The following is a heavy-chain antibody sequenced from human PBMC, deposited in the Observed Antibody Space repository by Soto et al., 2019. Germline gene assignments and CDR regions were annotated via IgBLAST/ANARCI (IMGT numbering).Heavy chain of an antibody. D-gene: IGHD3-10*01. CDR3: ARGVRGRKIFYY. Sequence: QVQLQQWGEGLLNPSETLSLTCAVYGGSFSGFYWTWMRQTPGKGLEWIGEINDSGTINYNPSLKNRVTISIDTSKNQFSLKLSYVTAADTAVYSFARGVRGRKIFYYWGQGALVTVSS. J-gene: IGHJ4*02. V-gene: IGHV4-34*01. CDR1: GGSFSGFY. CDR2: INDSGTI.